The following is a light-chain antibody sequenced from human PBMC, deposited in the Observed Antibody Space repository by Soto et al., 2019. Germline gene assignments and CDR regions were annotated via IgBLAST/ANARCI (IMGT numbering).Light chain of an antibody. CDR3: RSFADRNNFV. CDR1: SSDVGGCNY. J-gene: IGLJ1*01. Sequence: QSVLTQPPSASGSPGQSVTISCTGSSSDVGGCNYVSWYQQFPGKAPKLIIYEVTKRPSGVPDRFSGSKSGNTASLTVSGLQAEDEADYYCRSFADRNNFVFGTGTKVTVL. V-gene: IGLV2-8*01. CDR2: EVT.